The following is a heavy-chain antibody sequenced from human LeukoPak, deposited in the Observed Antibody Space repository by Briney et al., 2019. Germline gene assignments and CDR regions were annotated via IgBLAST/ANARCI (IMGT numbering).Heavy chain of an antibody. Sequence: PGRSLRLSCAASGFTFSSYAMHWVRQAPGKGLEWVAVISYDGSIKYYADSVKGRFTISRDNSKNTLYLQMDTLRAEDSAVYYCAKVYFDILTGYYRGPNFDYWGQGTLVTVSS. CDR1: GFTFSSYA. V-gene: IGHV3-30*04. J-gene: IGHJ4*02. CDR2: ISYDGSIK. D-gene: IGHD3-9*01. CDR3: AKVYFDILTGYYRGPNFDY.